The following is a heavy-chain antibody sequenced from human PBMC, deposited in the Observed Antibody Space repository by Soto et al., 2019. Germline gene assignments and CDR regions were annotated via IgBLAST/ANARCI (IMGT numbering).Heavy chain of an antibody. D-gene: IGHD1-26*01. V-gene: IGHV1-2*02. CDR2: INPDSGGT. CDR3: AREGLSGTLVVYFDY. Sequence: QVQLVQSGAEVKKPGASVKVSCKASGYTFTGYCIHWVRQAPGQGLEWMGWINPDSGGTNYAQKFQGRVTMTRDTSIGTAYMELSRLTSDDTTVYYCAREGLSGTLVVYFDYWGQGALVTVSS. J-gene: IGHJ4*02. CDR1: GYTFTGYC.